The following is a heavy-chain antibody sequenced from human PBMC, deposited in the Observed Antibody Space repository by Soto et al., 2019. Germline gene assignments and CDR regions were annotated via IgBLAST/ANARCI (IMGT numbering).Heavy chain of an antibody. V-gene: IGHV3-23*01. J-gene: IGHJ4*02. CDR2: ISPNGRNT. CDR1: GFTFSTYA. D-gene: IGHD4-17*01. CDR3: AKSPDYGGVFDY. Sequence: GGSLRLSCAASGFTFSTYALTWVRQAPGKGLEWVSAISPNGRNTYYIDSVKGRFTISRDNSKNTLYLQMNSLRAEDTAVYYCAKSPDYGGVFDYWGQGTLV.